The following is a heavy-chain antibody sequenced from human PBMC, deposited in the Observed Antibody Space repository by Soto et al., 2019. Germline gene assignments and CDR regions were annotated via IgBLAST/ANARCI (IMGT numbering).Heavy chain of an antibody. V-gene: IGHV1-69*01. CDR3: AREGPSVGSAFDY. J-gene: IGHJ4*02. Sequence: QVQLVQSGAEVKKPGSSVKVSCKASGGTFSSYAISWVRQAPGQGLAWMGGIIPIFGTANYAQKFQGKVTITADESTSTAYMELSSLRSEDTAMYYCAREGPSVGSAFDYWGQGTLVTVSS. CDR2: IIPIFGTA. D-gene: IGHD6-25*01. CDR1: GGTFSSYA.